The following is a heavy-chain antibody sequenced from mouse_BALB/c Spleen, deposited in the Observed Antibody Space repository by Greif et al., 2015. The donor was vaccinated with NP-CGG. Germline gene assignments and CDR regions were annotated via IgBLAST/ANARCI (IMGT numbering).Heavy chain of an antibody. CDR1: GFSLTSYG. J-gene: IGHJ3*01. CDR3: ARGYYYGSSYVGFAY. CDR2: IWAGGST. Sequence: VQLQQSGPGLVAPSQSLSITCTVSGFSLTSYGVHWVRQPPGKGLEWLGVIWAGGSTNYNSALMSRLSISKDNSKSQVFLKMNGLQTDDAAMYYCARGYYYGSSYVGFAYWGQGTLVTVSA. V-gene: IGHV2-9*02. D-gene: IGHD1-1*01.